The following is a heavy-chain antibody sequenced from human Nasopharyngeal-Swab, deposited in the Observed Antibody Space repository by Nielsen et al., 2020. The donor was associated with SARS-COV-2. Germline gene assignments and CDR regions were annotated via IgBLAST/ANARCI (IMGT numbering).Heavy chain of an antibody. CDR1: GYSFTSYW. Sequence: GESLKISCKGSGYSFTSYWISWVRQMPGKGLEWMGRIDPSDSYTNYSPSFQGHVTISADKSISTAYLQWSSLKASDTAMYYCARLGQQRVLGTYYYYNGMDVWGQGTTVTVSS. CDR3: ARLGQQRVLGTYYYYNGMDV. V-gene: IGHV5-10-1*01. CDR2: IDPSDSYT. D-gene: IGHD6-13*01. J-gene: IGHJ6*02.